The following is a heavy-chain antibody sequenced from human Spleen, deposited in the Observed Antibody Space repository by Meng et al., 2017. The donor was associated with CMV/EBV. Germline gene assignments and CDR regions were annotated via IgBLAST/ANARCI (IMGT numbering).Heavy chain of an antibody. CDR1: GFTFSRND. CDR2: IGTAGDK. CDR3: ARENWDYGMDV. Sequence: GESLKISCAASGFTFSRNDMHWVRQPVGKGLEWVSTIGTAGDKSYAASVKGRFTISRDNAKNSLYLQMNSLRAEDTAVYYCARENWDYGMDVWGQGTTVTVSS. V-gene: IGHV3-13*01. J-gene: IGHJ6*02. D-gene: IGHD7-27*01.